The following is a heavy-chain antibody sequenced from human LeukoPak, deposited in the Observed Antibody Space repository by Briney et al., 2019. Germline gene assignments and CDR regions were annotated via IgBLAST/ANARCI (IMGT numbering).Heavy chain of an antibody. J-gene: IGHJ4*02. V-gene: IGHV5-51*01. CDR1: GYIFTSYW. D-gene: IGHD2-15*01. CDR2: IYPGDSDT. Sequence: GASLQISCKGSGYIFTSYWIGWVRQLPGKGLEWMGFIYPGDSDTRYSPSFQGQVTISADKSISTASLQWSSLQASDTAMYYCARRVDSGFSIDYWGQGTLVTVSS. CDR3: ARRVDSGFSIDY.